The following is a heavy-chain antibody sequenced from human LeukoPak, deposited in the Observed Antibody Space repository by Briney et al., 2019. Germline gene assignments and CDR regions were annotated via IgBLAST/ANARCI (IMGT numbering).Heavy chain of an antibody. CDR2: IYTSGST. V-gene: IGHV4-61*02. CDR1: GGSISSGSYY. J-gene: IGHJ5*02. Sequence: PSQTLSLTCTVSGGSISSGSYYWSWIRQPAGKGLEWIGRIYTSGSTNYNPSLKSRVTISVDTSKNRFSLKLSSVTAADTAVYYCARDLHCSGGSCYSRWFDPWGQGTLVTVSS. D-gene: IGHD2-15*01. CDR3: ARDLHCSGGSCYSRWFDP.